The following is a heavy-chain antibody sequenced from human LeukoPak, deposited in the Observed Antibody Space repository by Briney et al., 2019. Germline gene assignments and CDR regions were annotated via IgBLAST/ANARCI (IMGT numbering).Heavy chain of an antibody. CDR3: ARMSIAGEFDY. V-gene: IGHV3-53*01. D-gene: IGHD1-14*01. Sequence: GGSLRLSCAASGFTFSNAWVSWVRQAPGKGLEWVSVIYSGGSTYYADSVKGRFTISRDNSKNTLYLQMNSLRAEDTAVYYCARMSIAGEFDYWGQGTLVTVSS. CDR2: IYSGGST. J-gene: IGHJ4*02. CDR1: GFTFSNAW.